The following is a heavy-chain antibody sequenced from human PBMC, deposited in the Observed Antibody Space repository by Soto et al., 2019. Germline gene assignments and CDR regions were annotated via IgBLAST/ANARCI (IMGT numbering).Heavy chain of an antibody. CDR2: ISYDGSNK. D-gene: IGHD3-22*01. CDR3: AKDQGYYDSSGYYFDY. CDR1: GFTFSSYG. J-gene: IGHJ4*02. V-gene: IGHV3-30*18. Sequence: QPGGSLRLSCAASGFTFSSYGMHWVRQAPGKGLEWVAVISYDGSNKYYADSVRGRFTISRDNSKNTLYLQMNSLRAEDTAVYYCAKDQGYYDSSGYYFDYWGQGTLVTVSS.